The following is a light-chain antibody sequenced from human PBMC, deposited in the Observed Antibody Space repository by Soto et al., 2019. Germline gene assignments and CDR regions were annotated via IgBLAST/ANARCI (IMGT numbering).Light chain of an antibody. Sequence: EIVLTQSPATLSLSPGERATLSCRASQSVSSYLAWYQQKPGQAPRLLIYDASNRATVIPARFSGSGSGTVFTLTISSLEPEDFAVYYCQQRSNWPLAFGGGTKMEIK. V-gene: IGKV3-11*01. J-gene: IGKJ4*01. CDR1: QSVSSY. CDR3: QQRSNWPLA. CDR2: DAS.